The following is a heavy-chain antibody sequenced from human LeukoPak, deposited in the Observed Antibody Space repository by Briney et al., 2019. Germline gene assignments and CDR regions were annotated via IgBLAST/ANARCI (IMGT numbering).Heavy chain of an antibody. Sequence: GESLKISWKGSGYSFTSYWIGWVHQMRGKGLEWMGIIYPGDSDTRYSPSFQGQVTISADKSISTAYLQWGSLKASDTAMYYCARRSLYNWFDPWGQGTLVTVSS. J-gene: IGHJ5*02. CDR1: GYSFTSYW. V-gene: IGHV5-51*07. D-gene: IGHD1-26*01. CDR3: ARRSLYNWFDP. CDR2: IYPGDSDT.